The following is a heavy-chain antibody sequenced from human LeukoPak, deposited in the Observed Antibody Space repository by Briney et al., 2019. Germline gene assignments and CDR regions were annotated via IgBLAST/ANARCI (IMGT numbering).Heavy chain of an antibody. CDR3: ARGARSGYDSPVDY. V-gene: IGHV1-69*05. CDR1: GGTFISYA. Sequence: SVKVSCKASGGTFISYAISWVRQAPGQGLEWMGGIIPIFGTANYAQKFQGRVTITTDESTSTAYMELSSLRSEDTAVYYCARGARSGYDSPVDYWGQGTLVTVSS. CDR2: IIPIFGTA. J-gene: IGHJ4*02. D-gene: IGHD5-12*01.